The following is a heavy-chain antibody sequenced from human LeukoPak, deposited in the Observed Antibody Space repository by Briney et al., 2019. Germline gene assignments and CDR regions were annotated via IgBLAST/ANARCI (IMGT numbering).Heavy chain of an antibody. V-gene: IGHV1-69*06. CDR2: IIPIFGTA. CDR3: ARVVGWELLYYYYYYMDV. Sequence: EASVKVSCKASGGTFSSYAISWVRQAPGQGLEWMGGIIPIFGTANYAQKFQGRVTITADKSTSTAYMELSSLRSEDTAVYYCARVVGWELLYYYYYYMDVWGKGTTVTVSS. D-gene: IGHD1-26*01. CDR1: GGTFSSYA. J-gene: IGHJ6*03.